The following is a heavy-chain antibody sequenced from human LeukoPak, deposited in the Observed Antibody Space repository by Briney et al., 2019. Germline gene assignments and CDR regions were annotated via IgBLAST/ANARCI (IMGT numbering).Heavy chain of an antibody. CDR2: IYYSGST. CDR1: GGSISSYY. Sequence: SETLSLTCTVSGGSISSYYWSWIRQPPGKGLEWIGYIYYSGSTNYNPSFKSRVTISVDTSKNQFSLKLSSVTAADTAVYYCARRGSSWLTNWFDPWGQGTLVTVSS. D-gene: IGHD6-13*01. J-gene: IGHJ5*02. CDR3: ARRGSSWLTNWFDP. V-gene: IGHV4-59*08.